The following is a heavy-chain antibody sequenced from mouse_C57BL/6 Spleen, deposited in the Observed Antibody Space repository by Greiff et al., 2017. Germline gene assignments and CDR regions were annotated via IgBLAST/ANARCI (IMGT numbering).Heavy chain of an antibody. V-gene: IGHV1-7*01. CDR1: GYTFTSYW. CDR3: ARGYYGSSYEIYYAMDY. CDR2: INPSSGYT. J-gene: IGHJ4*01. Sequence: VKLQESGAELAKPGASVKLSCKASGYTFTSYWMHWVKQRPGQGLEWIGYINPSSGYTKYNQKFKDKATLTADKSSSTAYMQLSSLTYEDSAVYYCARGYYGSSYEIYYAMDYWGQGTSVTVSS. D-gene: IGHD1-1*01.